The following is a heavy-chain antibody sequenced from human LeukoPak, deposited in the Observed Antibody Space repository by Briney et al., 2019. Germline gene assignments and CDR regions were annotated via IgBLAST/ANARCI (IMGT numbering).Heavy chain of an antibody. CDR3: ASSAGSGWYFFDY. CDR2: IYYSGST. D-gene: IGHD6-19*01. J-gene: IGHJ4*02. Sequence: PSETLSLTCTVSGGSISSSSYYWGWIRQPPGKGLEWIGSIYYSGSTYYNPSLKSRVTIPVDTSKNHFSLKLSSVTAADTAVYYCASSAGSGWYFFDYWGQGTLVTVSS. V-gene: IGHV4-39*02. CDR1: GGSISSSSYY.